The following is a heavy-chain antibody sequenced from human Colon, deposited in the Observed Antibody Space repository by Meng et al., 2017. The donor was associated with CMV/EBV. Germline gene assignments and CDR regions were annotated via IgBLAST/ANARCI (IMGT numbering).Heavy chain of an antibody. J-gene: IGHJ4*02. CDR1: GYSCMSYW. V-gene: IGHV5-51*01. Sequence: SCQGSGYSCMSYWIAWVRQMPGKGLEWMGIIYPGDSDAKYSPSFQGQVTLSADKSINIAYLQWSSLKATDSAMYFCARLGEGNSFVLWGQGTLVTVSS. D-gene: IGHD4-23*01. CDR2: IYPGDSDA. CDR3: ARLGEGNSFVL.